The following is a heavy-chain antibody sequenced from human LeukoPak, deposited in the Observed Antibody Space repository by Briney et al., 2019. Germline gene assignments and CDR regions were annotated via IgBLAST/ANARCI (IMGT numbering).Heavy chain of an antibody. CDR1: GGTFSSYA. D-gene: IGHD6-13*01. Sequence: ASVKVSCKASGGTFSSYAISWVRQAPGQGLEWMGGIIPIFGTANYAQKLQGRVTITADKSTSTAYMELSSLRSEDTAVYYCARSLQLVYYFDYWGQGTLVTVSS. CDR2: IIPIFGTA. V-gene: IGHV1-69*06. J-gene: IGHJ4*02. CDR3: ARSLQLVYYFDY.